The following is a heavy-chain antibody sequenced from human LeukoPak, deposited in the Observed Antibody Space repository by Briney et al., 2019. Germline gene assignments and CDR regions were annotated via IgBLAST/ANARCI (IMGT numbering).Heavy chain of an antibody. CDR3: AKFMGSRVCDY. Sequence: GGSLRLSCAASGFTFSSYAMSWVRQAPGQGLEWVSAISGSGGSTYYADSVKGRFTISRDNSKNTLYLQMTSLRAEDTAVYYCAKFMGSRVCDYWGQGTLVTVSS. V-gene: IGHV3-23*01. D-gene: IGHD6-13*01. J-gene: IGHJ4*02. CDR2: ISGSGGST. CDR1: GFTFSSYA.